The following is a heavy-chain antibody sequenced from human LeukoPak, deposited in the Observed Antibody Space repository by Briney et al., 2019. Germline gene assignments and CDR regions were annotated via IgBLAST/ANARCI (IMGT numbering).Heavy chain of an antibody. D-gene: IGHD7-27*01. CDR1: GFTFSSYT. Sequence: GGSLRLSCTASGFTFSSYTMSWVRQAPGKGLKWVSTITTGGPNTYYADSVKGRFTVSRDDSKNTLYLQMNSLRAEDTAVFYCAKDGGLWVSAHWGDSWGRGTLVTVSS. V-gene: IGHV3-23*01. J-gene: IGHJ4*02. CDR3: AKDGGLWVSAHWGDS. CDR2: ITTGGPNT.